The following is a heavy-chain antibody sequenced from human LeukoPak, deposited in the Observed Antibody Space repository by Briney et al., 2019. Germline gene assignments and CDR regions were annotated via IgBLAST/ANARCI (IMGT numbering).Heavy chain of an antibody. J-gene: IGHJ6*04. CDR2: ISRSGSTK. CDR3: TRDRNLWA. V-gene: IGHV3-11*04. Sequence: GGSLRLSCAASGFTFSDYNMRWIRQAPGKGLEWVSSISRSGSTKYYADSVKGRFTISRDNAKNSLFLQMNSLRAEDTAVYYCTRDRNLWAWGKGTTVTVSS. CDR1: GFTFSDYN. D-gene: IGHD2-21*01.